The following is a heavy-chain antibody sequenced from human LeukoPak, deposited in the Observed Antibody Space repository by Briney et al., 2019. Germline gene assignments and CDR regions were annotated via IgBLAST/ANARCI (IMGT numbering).Heavy chain of an antibody. J-gene: IGHJ6*02. V-gene: IGHV3-64*01. CDR3: ARDGSDYGDYYYYGMDV. CDR2: ISSNGGST. D-gene: IGHD4-17*01. CDR1: GFTFSSYA. Sequence: GGSLRLSCAASGFTFSSYAMHWVRQAPGKGLGYVSAISSNGGSTYYANSVKGRFTISRDNSKNTLYLQMGSLRAEDMAVYYCARDGSDYGDYYYYGMDVWGQGTTVTVSS.